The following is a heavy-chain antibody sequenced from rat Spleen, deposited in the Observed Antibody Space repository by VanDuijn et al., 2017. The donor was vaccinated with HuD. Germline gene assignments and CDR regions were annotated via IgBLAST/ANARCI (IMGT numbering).Heavy chain of an antibody. CDR1: GFSLRNYG. V-gene: IGHV2-13*01. D-gene: IGHD1-2*01. CDR3: ARDYYSSDMGGKIAPVMDA. CDR2: IWGAGST. Sequence: QVQLKESGPGLVQPSQTLSLTCIVSGFSLRNYGLIWVRQPPGKGLEWMGVIWGAGSTDYNSALKARLIISRDTSKSQVYLKMNSLQTKDTATYYCARDYYSSDMGGKIAPVMDAWGQGASVTVSS. J-gene: IGHJ4*01.